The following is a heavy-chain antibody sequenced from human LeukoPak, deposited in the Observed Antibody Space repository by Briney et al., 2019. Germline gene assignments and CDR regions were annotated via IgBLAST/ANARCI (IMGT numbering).Heavy chain of an antibody. J-gene: IGHJ4*02. CDR1: GFTFSSYG. V-gene: IGHV3-30*02. D-gene: IGHD4-11*01. Sequence: GGSLRLSCAASGFTFSSYGMHCVRQAPGKGLEWVAFIRYDGSNKYYADSVKGRFTISRDNSKNTLYLQMNSLRAEDTAVYYCAKDRNSNYGGDFDYWGQGTLVTVSS. CDR3: AKDRNSNYGGDFDY. CDR2: IRYDGSNK.